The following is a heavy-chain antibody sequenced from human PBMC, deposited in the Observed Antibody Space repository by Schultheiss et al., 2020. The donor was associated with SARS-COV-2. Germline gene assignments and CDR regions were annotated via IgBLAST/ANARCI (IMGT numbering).Heavy chain of an antibody. D-gene: IGHD2-2*01. CDR3: ARDLCSSTSCTFDY. CDR1: GFTFSSYA. CDR2: ISSSGSTI. J-gene: IGHJ4*02. V-gene: IGHV3-11*01. Sequence: GGSLRLSCAASGFTFSSYAMSWIRQAPGKGLEWVSYISSSGSTIYYADSVKGRFTISRDNAKNSLYLQMNSLRAEDTAVYYCARDLCSSTSCTFDYWGQGTLVTVSS.